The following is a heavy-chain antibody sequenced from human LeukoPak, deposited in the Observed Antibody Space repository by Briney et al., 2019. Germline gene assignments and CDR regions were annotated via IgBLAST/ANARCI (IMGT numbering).Heavy chain of an antibody. Sequence: ASVKVSCKASGGTFSSYAISWVRQAPGQGLEWMGGIIPIFGTANYAQKFQGRVTITTDESTSTAYMGLSSLRSEDTAVYYCARGDTYYYYYMDVWGKGTTVTVSS. CDR1: GGTFSSYA. CDR2: IIPIFGTA. J-gene: IGHJ6*03. CDR3: ARGDTYYYYYMDV. V-gene: IGHV1-69*05. D-gene: IGHD5-18*01.